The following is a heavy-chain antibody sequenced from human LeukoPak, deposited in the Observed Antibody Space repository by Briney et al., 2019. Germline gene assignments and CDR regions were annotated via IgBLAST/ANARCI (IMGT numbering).Heavy chain of an antibody. J-gene: IGHJ4*02. V-gene: IGHV6-1*01. CDR1: GYSVSSNSAA. D-gene: IGHD6-19*01. CDR3: ARDSSGWYLVGYFDY. CDR2: TYYRSKWYN. Sequence: SQTLSLTCAISGYSVSSNSAAWHWIRQSPSRGLEWLGRTYYRSKWYNDYAVSVKSRITINPDTSKNQFSLQLNSVTPQDTGVYYCARDSSGWYLVGYFDYWGQGTLVTVSS.